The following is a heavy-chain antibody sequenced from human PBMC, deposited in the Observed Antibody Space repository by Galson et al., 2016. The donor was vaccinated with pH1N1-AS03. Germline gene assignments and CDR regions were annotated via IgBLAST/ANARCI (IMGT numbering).Heavy chain of an antibody. Sequence: ETLSLTCTVSGGSISSSSYYWGWIRQPPGKGLEWIGSIYYSGSTYYNPSLKSRVTISVDTSKNQFSLKLSSVTAAEPAVYYCARRVYGVYVNWFDPWGQGTLVPVSS. CDR1: GGSISSSSYY. J-gene: IGHJ5*02. D-gene: IGHD4-17*01. CDR3: ARRVYGVYVNWFDP. CDR2: IYYSGST. V-gene: IGHV4-39*01.